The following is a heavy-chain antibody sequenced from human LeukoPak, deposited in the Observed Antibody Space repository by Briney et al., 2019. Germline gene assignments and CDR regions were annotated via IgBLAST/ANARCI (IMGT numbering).Heavy chain of an antibody. CDR3: ARGRSSGWHYFDY. D-gene: IGHD6-19*01. Sequence: SETLSLTCTVSGDSINSLDLWSWVRQPPGKGLEWIGEMYLSGTTHSNPSVKSRVTISVDTSKNQFSLKLSSVTAADTAVYYCARGRSSGWHYFDYWGQGTLVTVSS. CDR1: GDSINSLDL. V-gene: IGHV4-4*02. J-gene: IGHJ4*02. CDR2: MYLSGTT.